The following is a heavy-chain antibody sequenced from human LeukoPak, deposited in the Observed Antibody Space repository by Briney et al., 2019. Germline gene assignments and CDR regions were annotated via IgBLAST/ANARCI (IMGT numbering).Heavy chain of an antibody. CDR3: ARGRVYDFWSGYPYYFDY. J-gene: IGHJ4*02. CDR2: INHSGST. CDR1: GGSLSGYY. V-gene: IGHV4-34*01. Sequence: SETLSLTCAVYGGSLSGYYWSWIRQPPGKGLEWIGEINHSGSTNYNPSLKSRVTISVDTSKNQFSLKLSSVTAADTAVYYCARGRVYDFWSGYPYYFDYWGQGTLVTVSS. D-gene: IGHD3-3*01.